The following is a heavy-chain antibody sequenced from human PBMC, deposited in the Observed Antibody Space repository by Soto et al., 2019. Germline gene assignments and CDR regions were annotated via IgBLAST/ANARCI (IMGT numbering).Heavy chain of an antibody. CDR2: ISYDGISK. J-gene: IGHJ4*02. D-gene: IGHD5-12*01. CDR3: ATDRYMDTYCFDN. CDR1: GFTFSSYA. Sequence: QVQLVESGGGVVQPGRSLRLSCAASGFTFSSYAMHWVRQAPGKGLEWVAVISYDGISKHYADSVKGRFSISRDDSENTLYVQLNSLRAEDTAIYFCATDRYMDTYCFDNWGQGTLVTVSS. V-gene: IGHV3-30-3*01.